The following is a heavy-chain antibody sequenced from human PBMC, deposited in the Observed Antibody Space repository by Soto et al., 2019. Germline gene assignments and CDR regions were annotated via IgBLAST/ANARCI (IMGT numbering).Heavy chain of an antibody. Sequence: QVQLVQSGAEVKKPGSSVKVSCKASGGTFSSYAISWVRQAPGQGLEWMGGIIPIFGTANYAQKFQGRVTITADESPSKAYMELSNLRSEDTAVYYCARDHRVTGDWDYFDYWGQGTLVTVSS. D-gene: IGHD7-27*01. J-gene: IGHJ4*02. CDR1: GGTFSSYA. V-gene: IGHV1-69*12. CDR3: ARDHRVTGDWDYFDY. CDR2: IIPIFGTA.